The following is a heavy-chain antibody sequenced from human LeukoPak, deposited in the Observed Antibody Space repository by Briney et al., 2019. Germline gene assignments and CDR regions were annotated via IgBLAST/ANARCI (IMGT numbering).Heavy chain of an antibody. CDR2: ISWDGGST. D-gene: IGHD4-11*01. CDR3: ARAYDYNFYYYYYGMDV. CDR1: GFTFDDYT. Sequence: GGSLRLSCAASGFTFDDYTMHWVRQAPGKGLEWVSLISWDGGSTYYADSVKGRFTISRDNSKNSLYLQMDSLRTEDTALYYCARAYDYNFYYYYYGMDVWGQGTTVTVSS. V-gene: IGHV3-43*01. J-gene: IGHJ6*02.